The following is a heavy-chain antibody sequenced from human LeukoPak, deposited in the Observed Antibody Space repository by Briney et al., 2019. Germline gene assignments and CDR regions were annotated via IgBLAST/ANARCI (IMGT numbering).Heavy chain of an antibody. CDR2: INHSGST. D-gene: IGHD3-3*01. CDR1: GGSFSGYY. V-gene: IGHV4-34*01. CDR3: ARVGFPFTIFGVVNYNWFDP. Sequence: SETLSLTCAVYGGSFSGYYWSWIRQPPGKGLEWIGGINHSGSTNYNPSLKSRVTISVDTSKNQFSLKLSSVTAADTAVYYCARVGFPFTIFGVVNYNWFDPWGQGTLVTVSS. J-gene: IGHJ5*02.